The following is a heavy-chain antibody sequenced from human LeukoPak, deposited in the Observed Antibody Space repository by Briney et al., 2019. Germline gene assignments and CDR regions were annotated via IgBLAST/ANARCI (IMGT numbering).Heavy chain of an antibody. CDR1: GLTLSRYA. Sequence: GGSLRLSCAASGLTLSRYAVNWVRQAPGRGLEWVSYISPSGDSTVYAESVKGRFTISRDNSKNILYLQMDSLRAEDTAIYYCVKKVYYYMDVWGKGTTVTVSS. V-gene: IGHV3-23*01. J-gene: IGHJ6*03. CDR3: VKKVYYYMDV. CDR2: ISPSGDST.